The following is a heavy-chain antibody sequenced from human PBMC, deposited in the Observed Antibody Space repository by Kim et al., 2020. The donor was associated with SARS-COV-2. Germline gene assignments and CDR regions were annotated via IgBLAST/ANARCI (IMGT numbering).Heavy chain of an antibody. Sequence: SETLSLTCTVSGASISSHYWNWIRQPPGKGLEWIGYMSYSGNTNYNPSLKSRVPISVDTSKNQFSLNVSSVTAADTAVYYCATSPRNPGYYGSSPYSYFDYWGHGTLVTVSS. D-gene: IGHD3-22*01. CDR3: ATSPRNPGYYGSSPYSYFDY. CDR1: GASISSHY. CDR2: MSYSGNT. V-gene: IGHV4-59*11. J-gene: IGHJ4*01.